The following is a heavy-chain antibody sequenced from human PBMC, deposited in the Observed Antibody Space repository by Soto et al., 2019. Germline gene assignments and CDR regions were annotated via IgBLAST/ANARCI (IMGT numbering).Heavy chain of an antibody. D-gene: IGHD3-22*01. CDR1: GGSISSSSYY. Sequence: PSEPLSLTCSVSGGSISSSSYYWGWIRQPPGKGLEWIGSIYYSGSTYYNPALKSRVTISVDTSKNQFSLKLSSVTAADTAVYYCASPPYYYDSSGYPAEYFQHWGQGTLVTVSS. J-gene: IGHJ1*01. CDR3: ASPPYYYDSSGYPAEYFQH. V-gene: IGHV4-39*01. CDR2: IYYSGST.